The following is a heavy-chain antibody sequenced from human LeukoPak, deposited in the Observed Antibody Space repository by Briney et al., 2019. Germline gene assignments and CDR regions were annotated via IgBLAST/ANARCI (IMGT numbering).Heavy chain of an antibody. CDR1: VFTFSSYE. CDR3: ARDPGYCSSTSCSFDY. J-gene: IGHJ4*02. Sequence: GGSLRLSCAASVFTFSSYEMYWVRQAPGKGLEWVSCISSSGSTIYYADSVKGRFTISRDNAKNSLYLQMNSLRAEDTAVYYCARDPGYCSSTSCSFDYWGQGTLVTVSS. CDR2: ISSSGSTI. D-gene: IGHD2-2*01. V-gene: IGHV3-48*03.